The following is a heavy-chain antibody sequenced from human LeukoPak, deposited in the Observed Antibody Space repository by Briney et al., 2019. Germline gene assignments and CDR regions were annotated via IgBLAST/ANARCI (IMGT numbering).Heavy chain of an antibody. CDR2: IYPGGTT. D-gene: IGHD1-1*01. Sequence: GSLRLSCTASGFTVSSDYMSWVRQAPGKGLEWVSVIYPGGTTYYADSVKARFTISRDTSKDSVSLQMNSLRAEDTAVYYCVRNIRVVGTSSDFWGQGTLVSVSS. CDR1: GFTVSSDY. V-gene: IGHV3-66*01. CDR3: VRNIRVVGTSSDF. J-gene: IGHJ4*02.